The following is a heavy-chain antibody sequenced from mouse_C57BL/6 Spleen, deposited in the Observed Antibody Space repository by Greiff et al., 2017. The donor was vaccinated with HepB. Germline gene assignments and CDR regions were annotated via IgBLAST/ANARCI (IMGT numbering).Heavy chain of an antibody. CDR2: INYDGSST. CDR3: AREGTTVEDWYFDV. CDR1: GFTFSDYY. D-gene: IGHD1-1*01. J-gene: IGHJ1*03. V-gene: IGHV5-16*01. Sequence: EVKLVESEGGLVQPGSSMKLSCTASGFTFSDYYMAWVRQVPEKGLEWVANINYDGSSTYYLDSLKSRFIISRDNAKNILYLQMSSLKSEDTATYYCAREGTTVEDWYFDVWGTGTTVTVSS.